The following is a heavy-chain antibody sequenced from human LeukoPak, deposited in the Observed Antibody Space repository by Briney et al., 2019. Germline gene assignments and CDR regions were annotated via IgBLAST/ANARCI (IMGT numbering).Heavy chain of an antibody. J-gene: IGHJ6*02. CDR3: AREWVSGYYYGMDV. D-gene: IGHD1-26*01. Sequence: ASVKVSCKVSGYTLTSYYMHWVRQAPGQGLDWMGIINPSGGSTSSAQKFQGRVTMTRDTSTSTVYMELSSLRSEDTAVHYCAREWVSGYYYGMDVWGQGTTVTVSS. V-gene: IGHV1-46*01. CDR2: INPSGGST. CDR1: GYTLTSYY.